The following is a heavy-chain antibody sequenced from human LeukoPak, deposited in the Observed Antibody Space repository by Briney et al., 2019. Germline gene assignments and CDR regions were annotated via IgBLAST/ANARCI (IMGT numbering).Heavy chain of an antibody. J-gene: IGHJ4*02. V-gene: IGHV1-69*01. D-gene: IGHD6-19*01. Sequence: SVKVSCKASGGTFSSYAISWVRQAPGQGLEWVGGIIPIFGTANYAQKFQGRVTITADESTSTAYMELSSLRSEDTAVYYCARDKRIAVAGMKYYFDYWGQGTLVTVSS. CDR3: ARDKRIAVAGMKYYFDY. CDR2: IIPIFGTA. CDR1: GGTFSSYA.